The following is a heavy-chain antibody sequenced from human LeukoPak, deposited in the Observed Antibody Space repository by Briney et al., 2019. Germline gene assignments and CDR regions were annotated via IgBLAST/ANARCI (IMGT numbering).Heavy chain of an antibody. J-gene: IGHJ4*02. V-gene: IGHV4-30-2*01. CDR2: IYHSGST. D-gene: IGHD3-22*01. CDR1: GGSISSGGYS. Sequence: PSETLSLTCAVSGGSISSGGYSWSWIRQPPGKGLEWIGYIYHSGSTYYNPSPKSRVTISVDRSKNQFSLKLSSVTAADTAVYYCASQYYYDSSGYDYWGQGTLVTVSS. CDR3: ASQYYYDSSGYDY.